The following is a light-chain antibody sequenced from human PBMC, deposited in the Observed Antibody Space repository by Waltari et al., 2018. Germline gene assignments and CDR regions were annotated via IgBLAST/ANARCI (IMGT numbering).Light chain of an antibody. Sequence: DIAMTQSPDSLAVSLGARATINCRSSQSVFYSSNNKNYLAWYQQKPGQPPKLLIYWASTRESGVPDRFSGSGSGTDFSLTISSLQAEDVAVYYCQQYYINPLTFGGGTKVEIK. J-gene: IGKJ4*01. V-gene: IGKV4-1*01. CDR1: QSVFYSSNNKNY. CDR3: QQYYINPLT. CDR2: WAS.